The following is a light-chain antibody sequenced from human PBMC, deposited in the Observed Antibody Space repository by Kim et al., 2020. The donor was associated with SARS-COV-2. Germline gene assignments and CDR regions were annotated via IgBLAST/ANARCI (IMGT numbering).Light chain of an antibody. CDR1: SSDVGGYNY. Sequence: QSALTQPRSVSGSPGQSVTISCTGTSSDVGGYNYVSWYQQHPGKAPKLMIYDVSKRPSGVPDRFSGSKSGNTASLTISGLQAVDEADYYCCSYAGSSTDVFGTGTKVTVL. CDR2: DVS. J-gene: IGLJ1*01. CDR3: CSYAGSSTDV. V-gene: IGLV2-11*01.